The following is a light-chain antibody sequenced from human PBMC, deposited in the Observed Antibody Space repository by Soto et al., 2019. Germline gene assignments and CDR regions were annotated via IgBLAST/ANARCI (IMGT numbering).Light chain of an antibody. V-gene: IGKV3-11*01. CDR3: QQRRIWPPT. CDR2: DAS. CDR1: QSVSSY. Sequence: EIVLTQSPATLSLSPGERATLSCRASQSVSSYLAWYQQKPGQAPRLLIYDASSRATGIPARFSGSESGAXXXXXXXSLEPEDFAVYYCQQRRIWPPTFGQGTKLEI. J-gene: IGKJ1*01.